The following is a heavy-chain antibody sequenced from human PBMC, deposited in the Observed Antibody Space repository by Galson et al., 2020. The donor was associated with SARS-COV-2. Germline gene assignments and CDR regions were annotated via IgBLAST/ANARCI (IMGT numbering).Heavy chain of an antibody. J-gene: IGHJ6*02. CDR3: ARNMVRGVIVDYYYGMDV. D-gene: IGHD3-10*01. Sequence: SQTLSLTCTVSGGSISSSSYYWGWIRQPPGKGLEWIGSIYYSGSTYYNPSLKSQVTISVDTSKNQFSLKLSSVTAADTAVYYCARNMVRGVIVDYYYGMDVWGQGTTVTVSS. V-gene: IGHV4-39*07. CDR1: GGSISSSSYY. CDR2: IYYSGST.